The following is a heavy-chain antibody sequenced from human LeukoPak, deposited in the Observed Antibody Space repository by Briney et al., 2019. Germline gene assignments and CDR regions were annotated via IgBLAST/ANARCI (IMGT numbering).Heavy chain of an antibody. CDR1: DYSISSGYY. J-gene: IGHJ4*02. D-gene: IGHD3-22*01. CDR3: ARARYYDSSGYYSYFDY. CDR2: IYHSGST. Sequence: SETLSLTCTVSDYSISSGYYWGWIRQPPGKGLEWIGSIYHSGSTYYNPSLKSRVTISVDTSKNQFSLKLSSVTAADTAVYYCARARYYDSSGYYSYFDYWGQGTLVTVSS. V-gene: IGHV4-38-2*02.